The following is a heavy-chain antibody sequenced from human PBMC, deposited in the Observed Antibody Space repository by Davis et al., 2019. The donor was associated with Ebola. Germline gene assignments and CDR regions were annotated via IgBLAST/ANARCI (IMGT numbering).Heavy chain of an antibody. Sequence: ASVKVSCKASGYTFTGYYMHWVRQAPGQGLEWMGWINPNSGGTNYAQKFQGRVTMTRDTSISTVYMELSSLRSEDTAVYYCARDLVSRGVRSGSFDPWGQGTLVTVSS. CDR1: GYTFTGYY. CDR3: ARDLVSRGVRSGSFDP. D-gene: IGHD3-10*01. CDR2: INPNSGGT. V-gene: IGHV1-2*02. J-gene: IGHJ5*02.